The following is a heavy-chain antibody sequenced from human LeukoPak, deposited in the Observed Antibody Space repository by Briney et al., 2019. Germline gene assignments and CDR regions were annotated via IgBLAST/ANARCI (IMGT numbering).Heavy chain of an antibody. V-gene: IGHV3-23*01. CDR3: ARNQQLGGHSYYYYGMDV. J-gene: IGHJ6*02. CDR2: ISGGGVTT. D-gene: IGHD3-16*01. Sequence: GGSLRLSCVGSGLTSIAYALTWARQAPGKGLEWVSGISGGGVTTYYADSVKGRFTISRDNSKDTLYLQMNSLRADDTAIYYCARNQQLGGHSYYYYGMDVWGQGTTVTVSS. CDR1: GLTSIAYA.